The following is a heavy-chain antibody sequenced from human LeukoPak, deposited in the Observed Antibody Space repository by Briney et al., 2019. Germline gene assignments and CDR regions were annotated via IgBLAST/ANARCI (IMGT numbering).Heavy chain of an antibody. CDR1: GFTFSSYA. CDR2: ISGSGGST. Sequence: GGSLRLSCAASGFTFSSYAMSWVRQAPGKGLEWVSAISGSGGSTYYADSVKGRFTISRDNSKNTLYLQMNSLRAEDTAVYYCAKDLSHWQQRYGDYWGQGTLVTVSS. J-gene: IGHJ4*02. D-gene: IGHD6-13*01. V-gene: IGHV3-23*01. CDR3: AKDLSHWQQRYGDY.